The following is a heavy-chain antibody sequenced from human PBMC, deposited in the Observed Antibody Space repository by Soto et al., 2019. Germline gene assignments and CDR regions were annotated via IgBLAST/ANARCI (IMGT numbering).Heavy chain of an antibody. Sequence: SETLSLTCTVSGGSISSYYWSWIRQPPGKGLEWIGYIYYSGSTNYNPSLKSRVTISVDTSKNQFSLKLSSVTAADTAVYYCAREGGDYDDAFDIWGQGTMVTVSS. CDR1: GGSISSYY. CDR3: AREGGDYDDAFDI. V-gene: IGHV4-59*01. D-gene: IGHD4-17*01. J-gene: IGHJ3*02. CDR2: IYYSGST.